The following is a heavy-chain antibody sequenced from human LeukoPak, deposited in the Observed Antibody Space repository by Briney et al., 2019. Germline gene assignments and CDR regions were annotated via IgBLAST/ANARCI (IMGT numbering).Heavy chain of an antibody. Sequence: GESLKISCKGSGYSFTTYWIAWVRQMPGKGLEWMGIVYPGDSDTRYSPSFQGQVTISADKSISTAYLQWSSLKASDTAMYYCARSRVVRGVTYNWFDPWGQGTLVTVSS. D-gene: IGHD3-10*01. V-gene: IGHV5-51*01. CDR3: ARSRVVRGVTYNWFDP. CDR1: GYSFTTYW. J-gene: IGHJ5*02. CDR2: VYPGDSDT.